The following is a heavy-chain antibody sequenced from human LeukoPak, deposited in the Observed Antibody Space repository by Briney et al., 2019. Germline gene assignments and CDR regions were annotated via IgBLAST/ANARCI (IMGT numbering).Heavy chain of an antibody. CDR1: GFTFGDYA. Sequence: GGSLRLSCTASGFTFGDYAMTWVRQAPGKGLEWVGFIRSKVYGGTPEYAASVKGRFTISRDDSKGIAYLQMNSLKTEDTAMYYCTRDQTPYYWGQGTLVTVSS. CDR2: IRSKVYGGTP. V-gene: IGHV3-49*04. J-gene: IGHJ4*02. CDR3: TRDQTPYY.